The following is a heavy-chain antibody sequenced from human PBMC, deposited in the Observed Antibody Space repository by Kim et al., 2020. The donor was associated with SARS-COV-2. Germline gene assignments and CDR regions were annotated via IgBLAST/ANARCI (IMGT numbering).Heavy chain of an antibody. CDR1: GYSFTSYW. D-gene: IGHD4-4*01. V-gene: IGHV5-51*01. CDR2: IYPGDSDT. J-gene: IGHJ6*03. Sequence: GESLKISCKGSGYSFTSYWIGWVRQMPGKGLEWMGIIYPGDSDTRYSPSFQGQVTISADKSISTAYLQWSSLKASDTAMYYCARGNPAEGYSNYYYYYYYMDVWGKGTTVTVSS. CDR3: ARGNPAEGYSNYYYYYYYMDV.